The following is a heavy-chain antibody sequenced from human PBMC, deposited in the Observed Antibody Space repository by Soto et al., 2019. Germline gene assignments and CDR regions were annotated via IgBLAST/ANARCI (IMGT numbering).Heavy chain of an antibody. D-gene: IGHD3-22*01. Sequence: GESLKISCKGSGYSFTSYWIGWVRQMPGKGLEWMGIIYPGDSDTRYSPSFQGQVTISADKSISTAYLQWSSLKASDTAMYYCARPPHYYDSSGYAMDYWGQGTLVTVS. CDR1: GYSFTSYW. V-gene: IGHV5-51*01. CDR3: ARPPHYYDSSGYAMDY. CDR2: IYPGDSDT. J-gene: IGHJ4*02.